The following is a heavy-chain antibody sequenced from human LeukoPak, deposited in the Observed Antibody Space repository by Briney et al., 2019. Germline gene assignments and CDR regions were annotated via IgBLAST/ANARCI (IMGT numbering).Heavy chain of an antibody. J-gene: IGHJ3*01. Sequence: SETLSLTCTVSGVSISSYSWSWIRQPAGKGLEWIGRIYTSGSTNYNPSLKSRVTISVDTSKNQYSLTLRSVTAADTAVYYCARETEKQWQYWGQGTMATVSS. CDR2: IYTSGST. V-gene: IGHV4-4*07. D-gene: IGHD6-19*01. CDR3: ARETEKQWQY. CDR1: GVSISSYS.